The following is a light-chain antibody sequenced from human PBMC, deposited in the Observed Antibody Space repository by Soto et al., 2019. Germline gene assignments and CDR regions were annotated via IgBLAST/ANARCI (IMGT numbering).Light chain of an antibody. CDR3: SSYTTNVTPVV. V-gene: IGLV2-14*01. Sequence: QSALTQPASVCGSPGQSITISCTGTSGDIGGYNYVSWYQQHPGKAAKLLISEVTNRPSGVSNRFSGSKSGNRASLTISGLQAEEEADYDCSSYTTNVTPVVFGGGTKLAV. CDR1: SGDIGGYNY. J-gene: IGLJ2*01. CDR2: EVT.